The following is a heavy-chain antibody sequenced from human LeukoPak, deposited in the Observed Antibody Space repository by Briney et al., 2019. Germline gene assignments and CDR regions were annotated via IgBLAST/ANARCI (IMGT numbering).Heavy chain of an antibody. Sequence: GASVKVSCKASGYTFTSYGISWVRQAPGQGLEWMGWISAYNGNTHYAQKFQDRVTMTTDPSTSTVYMELRSLRSDDTAVYYCARGSPPRRNYNSRGYYSYYFDYWGQGTLVTVSS. CDR1: GYTFTSYG. V-gene: IGHV1-18*01. CDR3: ARGSPPRRNYNSRGYYSYYFDY. CDR2: ISAYNGNT. D-gene: IGHD3-22*01. J-gene: IGHJ4*02.